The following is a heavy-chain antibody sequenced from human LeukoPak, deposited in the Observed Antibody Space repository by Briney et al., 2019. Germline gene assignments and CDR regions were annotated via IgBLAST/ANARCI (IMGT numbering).Heavy chain of an antibody. Sequence: SETLSLTCTVSGGSISSYYWSWIRQPAGKGLEGIGRIYTSGSTNYNPSLKSRVTMSVDTSKNQFSLKLSSVTAADTAVYYCARSGYCSSTSCYTRVRYFDYWGQGTLVTVSS. V-gene: IGHV4-4*07. CDR1: GGSISSYY. D-gene: IGHD2-2*02. J-gene: IGHJ4*02. CDR2: IYTSGST. CDR3: ARSGYCSSTSCYTRVRYFDY.